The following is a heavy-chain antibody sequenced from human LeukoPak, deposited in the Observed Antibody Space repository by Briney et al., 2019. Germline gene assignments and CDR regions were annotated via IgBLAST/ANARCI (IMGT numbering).Heavy chain of an antibody. CDR3: ARGGEEDYYYYGMDV. CDR2: ISAYNGNT. Sequence: ASVKVSFKASGYTFTIYGISWVRQAPGQGLEGMGWISAYNGNTNYAQKLQGRVTMTTDTSTSTAYMELRSLRSDDTAVYYCARGGEEDYYYYGMDVWGQGTTVTVSS. V-gene: IGHV1-18*01. CDR1: GYTFTIYG. D-gene: IGHD4-17*01. J-gene: IGHJ6*02.